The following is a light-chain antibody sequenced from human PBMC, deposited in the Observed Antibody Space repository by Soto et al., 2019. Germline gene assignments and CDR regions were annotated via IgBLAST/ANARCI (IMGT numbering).Light chain of an antibody. V-gene: IGKV3-20*01. CDR2: GTS. Sequence: VLSQSPVRLSLSPGERATLSCRASQSVPSTYFAWYQQKSGQPPRLLISGTSNRATGIPDRFSGSGSGRDFTLTISRLEPEDFAVYFCQQFGNSPWTFGQGTKVDIK. CDR1: QSVPSTY. J-gene: IGKJ1*01. CDR3: QQFGNSPWT.